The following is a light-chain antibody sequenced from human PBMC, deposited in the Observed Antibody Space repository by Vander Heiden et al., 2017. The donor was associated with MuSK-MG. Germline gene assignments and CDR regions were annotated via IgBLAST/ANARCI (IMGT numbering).Light chain of an antibody. V-gene: IGLV2-14*01. J-gene: IGLJ2*01. Sequence: SALTQPASVSESSGQSITISCTGSTSDVGGYNTVSWYQQHPGKAPKLMIYEVTRRPSGISDRFSGSKSGNTASLTISGLRSEDEATYYCSSYSGDSVLFGGGTELTVL. CDR2: EVT. CDR3: SSYSGDSVL. CDR1: TSDVGGYNT.